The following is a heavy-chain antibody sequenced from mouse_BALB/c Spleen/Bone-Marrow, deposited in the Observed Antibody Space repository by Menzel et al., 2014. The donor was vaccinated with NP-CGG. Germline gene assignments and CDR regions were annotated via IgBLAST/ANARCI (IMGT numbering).Heavy chain of an antibody. D-gene: IGHD2-4*01. Sequence: EVQLQQSGPELVKPGASMKISCKASGYSFTGYTMNWVKQSHGKNLEWIGLINPYNGGTSYNQKFKGKATLTVDKSSSTAYMEHLSLTSEDSAVYYCRRRPPIYYDYALDYWGQGTALTVSS. CDR2: INPYNGGT. V-gene: IGHV1-18*01. CDR1: GYSFTGYT. CDR3: RRRPPIYYDYALDY. J-gene: IGHJ2*01.